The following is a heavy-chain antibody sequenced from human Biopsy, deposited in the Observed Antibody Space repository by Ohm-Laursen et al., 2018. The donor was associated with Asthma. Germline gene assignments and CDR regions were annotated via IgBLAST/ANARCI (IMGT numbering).Heavy chain of an antibody. CDR2: VSSDGHNK. D-gene: IGHD4-23*01. V-gene: IGHV3-30*03. CDR3: ARESGQDSGGTGAFDR. CDR1: GFVFSQCG. Sequence: SLRLSCSAPGFVFSQCGMHWVRQGPGKGLEWVALVSSDGHNKYYEDSVKGRFTISRDNSKLRLYLEINSLRVEDSAVYYCARESGQDSGGTGAFDRWGQGIMVAVSS. J-gene: IGHJ3*02.